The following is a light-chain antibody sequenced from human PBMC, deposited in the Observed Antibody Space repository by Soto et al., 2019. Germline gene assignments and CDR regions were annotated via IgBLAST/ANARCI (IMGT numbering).Light chain of an antibody. CDR2: DAS. CDR3: QQRTNWPPLT. Sequence: EIVLTQSPATLSLSPGERATLSCRASQIVGTYLAWYQQKPGQAPRLLIYDASNRATGIPARFSGSGSGTDFTLTISGLEPEYFAVYYCQQRTNWPPLTFGGGTKVEIK. V-gene: IGKV3-11*01. J-gene: IGKJ4*01. CDR1: QIVGTY.